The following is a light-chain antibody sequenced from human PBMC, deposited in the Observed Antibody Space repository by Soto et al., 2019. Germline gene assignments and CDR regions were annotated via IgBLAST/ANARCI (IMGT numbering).Light chain of an antibody. CDR2: KAS. CDR1: QDIDKW. Sequence: DIQMTQSPSTQSACLGDRVTITYRASQDIDKWLAWYQQKQGTAPKLLISKASILETGVPSRFSGSGYGTEFNLTISSLQPEDFATYYCQQANSFPRTFGQGTKVDIK. J-gene: IGKJ1*01. CDR3: QQANSFPRT. V-gene: IGKV1-5*03.